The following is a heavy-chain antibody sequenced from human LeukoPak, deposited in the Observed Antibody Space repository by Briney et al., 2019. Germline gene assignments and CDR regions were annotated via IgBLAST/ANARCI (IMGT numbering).Heavy chain of an antibody. Sequence: AASVKVSCKASGYTFTSYAMHWVRQAPGQRLEWMGWINAGNGNTKYSQKFQGRVTITADESTSTAYMELSSLRSEDTAVYYCARALGGDSGYGMDVWGQGTTVTVSS. CDR1: GYTFTSYA. V-gene: IGHV1-3*01. D-gene: IGHD4-17*01. J-gene: IGHJ6*02. CDR3: ARALGGDSGYGMDV. CDR2: INAGNGNT.